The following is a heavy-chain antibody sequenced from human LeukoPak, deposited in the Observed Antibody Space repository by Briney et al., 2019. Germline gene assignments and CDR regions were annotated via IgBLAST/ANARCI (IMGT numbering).Heavy chain of an antibody. D-gene: IGHD3-22*01. V-gene: IGHV3-13*04. CDR3: ARERMDDSSGKALQYLDY. CDR2: IDTVGDT. CDR1: GFTFSSYD. J-gene: IGHJ4*02. Sequence: GGSLRLSCSASGFTFSSYDMHWVRQVTGKGLEWVSAIDTVGDTYYPGSVKGRFIISRENAKSSLYLQLNSLRAGDTAVYYCARERMDDSSGKALQYLDYWGQGTLVTVSS.